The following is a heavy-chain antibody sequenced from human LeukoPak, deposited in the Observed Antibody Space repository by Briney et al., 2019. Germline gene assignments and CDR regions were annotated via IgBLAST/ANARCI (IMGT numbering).Heavy chain of an antibody. J-gene: IGHJ3*02. D-gene: IGHD4-23*01. Sequence: GGSLRLSCAASGFTFSNFAVSWVRQAPGKGLEWVSAISGSGGSTYYADSVKGRFTISRDNSKNTLYLQMNSLRAEDTAVYYCAKSPAVDAAFDIWGQRTMVTVSS. CDR1: GFTFSNFA. CDR3: AKSPAVDAAFDI. V-gene: IGHV3-23*01. CDR2: ISGSGGST.